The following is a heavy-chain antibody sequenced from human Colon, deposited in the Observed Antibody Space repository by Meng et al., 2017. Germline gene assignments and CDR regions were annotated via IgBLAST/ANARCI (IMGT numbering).Heavy chain of an antibody. V-gene: IGHV4-4*02. CDR2: IDLSGKT. Sequence: QGQLKESGPGLVKPAGCRSLSCGVSGVSITRSHGWSWVRQALGKGMEWIGQIDLSGKTDYNPSLKSRVTISLDKSMNQLFLEVYFVTAADTAIYYCARHLGWEFDYWGPGNLVTVSS. CDR3: ARHLGWEFDY. CDR1: GVSITRSHG. J-gene: IGHJ4*02. D-gene: IGHD6-19*01.